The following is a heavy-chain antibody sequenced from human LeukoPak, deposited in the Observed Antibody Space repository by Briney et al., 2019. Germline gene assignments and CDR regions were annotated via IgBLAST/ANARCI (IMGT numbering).Heavy chain of an antibody. D-gene: IGHD2-2*01. V-gene: IGHV4-39*01. CDR1: GGSISSSSYY. CDR3: ATYRSITSCYVTFDI. Sequence: PSETLSLTCTVSGGSISSSSYYWGWIRQPPGKGLEWIGSIYYSGSTYYNPSLKSRVTISVDTSKNQFSLKLSSVTAADTAVYYCATYRSITSCYVTFDIWGQGTMVTVSS. J-gene: IGHJ3*02. CDR2: IYYSGST.